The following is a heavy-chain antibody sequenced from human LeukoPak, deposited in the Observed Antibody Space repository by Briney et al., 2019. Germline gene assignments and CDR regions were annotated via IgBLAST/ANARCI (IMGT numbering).Heavy chain of an antibody. CDR2: IYYSGST. CDR3: ARHSPVGIFYFDY. CDR1: GGSISNSSSY. D-gene: IGHD1-26*01. V-gene: IGHV4-39*01. J-gene: IGHJ4*02. Sequence: SETLSLTCTVSGGSISNSSSYWGWVRQPPGKELGWLGSIYYSGSTYYNPSLKSRVTISVDTSKNQLTLKLSSVTAAGTAVYDCARHSPVGIFYFDYWGQGTLVTVSS.